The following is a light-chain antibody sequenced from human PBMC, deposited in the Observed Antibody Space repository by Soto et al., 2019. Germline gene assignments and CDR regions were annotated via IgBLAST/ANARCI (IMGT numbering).Light chain of an antibody. CDR1: SSDVGGYNY. V-gene: IGLV2-14*01. J-gene: IGLJ2*01. CDR3: SSYTSSSTVV. CDR2: DVS. Sequence: QSALTQPASVSGSPGQSITISCIGTSSDVGGYNYVSWYQQHPGKAPKLMIYDVSNRPSGVSNRFSGSKSGNTASLTISGLQDEDEADYYCSSYTSSSTVVFGGGTKVTVL.